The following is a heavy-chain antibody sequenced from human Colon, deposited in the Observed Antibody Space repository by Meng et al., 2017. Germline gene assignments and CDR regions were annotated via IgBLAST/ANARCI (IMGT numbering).Heavy chain of an antibody. CDR3: ARVGYYGSGSHFDY. Sequence: QLQLQESGSGLVKSSQTLALTGAASGGSLSSGGYAWSWIRQRPGTGLEWIGYIYHSGSTYYNPSLKSRVTISVDRSKNQFSLKLSSVTAADTAVYYCARVGYYGSGSHFDYWGQGTLVTVSS. CDR2: IYHSGST. D-gene: IGHD3-10*01. V-gene: IGHV4-30-2*01. J-gene: IGHJ4*02. CDR1: GGSLSSGGYA.